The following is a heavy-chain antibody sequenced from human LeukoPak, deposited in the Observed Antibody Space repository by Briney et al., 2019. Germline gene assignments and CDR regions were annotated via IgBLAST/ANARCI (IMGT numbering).Heavy chain of an antibody. CDR3: ASNYGSGTYYYYGMDV. CDR1: GGSFSGYY. CDR2: INHSEST. J-gene: IGHJ6*04. Sequence: SETLSLTCAVYGGSFSGYYWIWIRQPPGKGLEWIGEINHSESTNYHPSLKSRVTISVDTSKNQFSLELSSVTAADTAVYYCASNYGSGTYYYYGMDVWGKGTTVTVSS. V-gene: IGHV4-34*01. D-gene: IGHD3-10*01.